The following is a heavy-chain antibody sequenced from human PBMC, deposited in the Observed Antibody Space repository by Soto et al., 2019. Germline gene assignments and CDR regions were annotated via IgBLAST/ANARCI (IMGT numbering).Heavy chain of an antibody. V-gene: IGHV1-18*01. CDR3: ASDLFHVDYPGDAFDI. CDR2: ISAYNGKT. CDR1: GYTFTSYG. D-gene: IGHD4-17*01. Sequence: QIQLVQSGAEVKKPGASVKVSCKASGYTFTSYGISWVRQAPGQGLEWMGWISAYNGKTNYAQNLQCRVTMTTATSTSTVYRELRRLRSDDTAVYYCASDLFHVDYPGDAFDIWGQGTMVTVSS. J-gene: IGHJ3*02.